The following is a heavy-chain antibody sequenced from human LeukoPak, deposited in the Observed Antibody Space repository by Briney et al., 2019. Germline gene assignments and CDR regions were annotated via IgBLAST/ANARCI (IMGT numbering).Heavy chain of an antibody. CDR2: INPSNGGT. D-gene: IGHD6-6*01. Sequence: ASVKVSCKVSGYTFNDYYVHWVRQAPGQGLEWMGRINPSNGGTNYTQRFQGRVTMTRDRSITTAYMELSRLRSDDTAVYYCARLSDRIAAHNDYWGQGTLITVS. CDR1: GYTFNDYY. CDR3: ARLSDRIAAHNDY. J-gene: IGHJ4*02. V-gene: IGHV1-2*06.